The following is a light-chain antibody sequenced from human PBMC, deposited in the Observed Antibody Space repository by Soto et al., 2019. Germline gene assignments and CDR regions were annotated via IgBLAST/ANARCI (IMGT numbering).Light chain of an antibody. Sequence: DIVMTQSPESLAVSLGERATINCKSSQTVLYTSNTKNYLAWYQQRPGQPPRLLIYWASTRGSGVPDRFSGSESGTDFTLTISILQAEDVAVYYCQQYFNSPYTFGQGTKLEIK. CDR1: QTVLYTSNTKNY. CDR2: WAS. CDR3: QQYFNSPYT. J-gene: IGKJ2*01. V-gene: IGKV4-1*01.